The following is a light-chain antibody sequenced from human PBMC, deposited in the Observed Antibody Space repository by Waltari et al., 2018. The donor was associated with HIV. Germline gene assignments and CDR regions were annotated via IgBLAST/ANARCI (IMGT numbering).Light chain of an antibody. V-gene: IGKV3-20*01. Sequence: EIVLTQSPGTLSLSPGERATLSCRASQSIGSDYLVWYQQKPRQPPRLLISWASTRESGVPDRFSGSGSGTDFALTISRLQAEDVAVYHCQQYLRSPPTFGGGTKVEIK. CDR1: QSIGSDY. J-gene: IGKJ4*01. CDR2: WAS. CDR3: QQYLRSPPT.